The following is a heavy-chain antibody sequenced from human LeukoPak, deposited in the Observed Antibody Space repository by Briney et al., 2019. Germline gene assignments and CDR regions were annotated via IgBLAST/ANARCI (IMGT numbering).Heavy chain of an antibody. CDR3: AKDRRDGYNSFNY. Sequence: GGSLRLSCAASGFTFSSYAMSWVRQAPGKGPEWVSAISGSGGSTYYADSVKGRFTISRDDSKNTLYLQMNSLRAEDTAVYYCAKDRRDGYNSFNYWGQGTLVTVSS. D-gene: IGHD5-24*01. V-gene: IGHV3-23*01. J-gene: IGHJ4*02. CDR2: ISGSGGST. CDR1: GFTFSSYA.